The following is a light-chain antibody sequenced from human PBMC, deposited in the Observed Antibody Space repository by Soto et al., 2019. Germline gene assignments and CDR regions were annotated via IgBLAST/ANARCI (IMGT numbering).Light chain of an antibody. Sequence: QSALTQPASVSGSPGQSITISCTGTSSDVGGYNYVSWYQHHPGKAPRLMIYASSSRPSGVSHRFSGSRSGNTASLTTSGLHAEDEADYYCSSYTSGTTLYIFGTGTKLTVL. CDR2: ASS. V-gene: IGLV2-14*01. J-gene: IGLJ1*01. CDR1: SSDVGGYNY. CDR3: SSYTSGTTLYI.